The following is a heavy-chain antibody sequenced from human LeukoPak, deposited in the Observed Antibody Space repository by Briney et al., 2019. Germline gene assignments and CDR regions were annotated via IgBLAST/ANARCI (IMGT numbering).Heavy chain of an antibody. CDR2: ITWNSGST. CDR1: GFTFDDYA. CDR3: AKDINYDSSGYYRD. D-gene: IGHD3-22*01. J-gene: IGHJ4*02. V-gene: IGHV3-9*01. Sequence: GGSLRLSCAASGFTFDDYAMHWVRQAPGKGLEWVSGITWNSGSTAYADSVKGRFTISRDNAKNSLYPQMNSLRAEDTALYYCAKDINYDSSGYYRDWGQGTLVTVSS.